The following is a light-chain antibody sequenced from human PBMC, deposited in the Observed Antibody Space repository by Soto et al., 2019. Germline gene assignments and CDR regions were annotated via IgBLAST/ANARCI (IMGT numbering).Light chain of an antibody. V-gene: IGKV3-11*01. CDR1: QSVSSY. CDR3: QQRSNWPIT. Sequence: EIVLTQSPATLSLSPGERATLSCRTSQSVSSYFAWYQQKPGRAPRLLIYHASNRATGIPARFIGSGSGTDFTLTINSLEPEDFAFYYCQQRSNWPITFGQGTRLEIK. J-gene: IGKJ5*01. CDR2: HAS.